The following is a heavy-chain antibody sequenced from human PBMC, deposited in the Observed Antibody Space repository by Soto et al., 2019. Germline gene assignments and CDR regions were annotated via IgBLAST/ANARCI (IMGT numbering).Heavy chain of an antibody. V-gene: IGHV4-31*03. CDR1: GGSISSGGYY. J-gene: IGHJ4*02. D-gene: IGHD1-1*01. CDR2: IYYSGTT. CDR3: ARALATKDFFDY. Sequence: KPWETLSLTCTVSGGSISSGGYYWSWIRQHPGKGLEWIGYIYYSGTTHYNPSLKSRVSISVDTSKNQFSLKLSSVTAADTAVYYCARALATKDFFDYWGQGILVTVSS.